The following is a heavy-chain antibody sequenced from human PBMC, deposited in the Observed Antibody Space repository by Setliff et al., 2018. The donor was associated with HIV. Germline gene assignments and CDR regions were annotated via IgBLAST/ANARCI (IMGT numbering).Heavy chain of an antibody. CDR3: VRHGGTIVVVTTPRLVVWYIDL. V-gene: IGHV4-39*01. CDR1: GGSINSSSYY. CDR2: IYYSGSA. D-gene: IGHD2-21*02. Sequence: SETLSLTCTVSGGSINSSSYYWGWIRQPPGKGPEWIGSIYYSGSAYYNPSLKSRVTISEDTSKNQISLKLSYVSAADTAVYYCVRHGGTIVVVTTPRLVVWYIDLWGRGTLVTVSS. J-gene: IGHJ2*01.